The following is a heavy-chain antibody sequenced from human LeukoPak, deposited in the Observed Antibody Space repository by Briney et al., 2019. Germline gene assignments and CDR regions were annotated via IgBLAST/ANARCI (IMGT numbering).Heavy chain of an antibody. CDR2: ISSSSSYI. CDR1: GFTFSSYS. D-gene: IGHD1-26*01. V-gene: IGHV3-21*01. CDR3: ARGGIVGATPHFDC. Sequence: GGSLRLPCAASGFTFSSYSMNWVRQAPGKGLEWVSSISSSSSYIYYADSVKGRFTISRDNAKNSLYLQMNSLRAEDTAVYYCARGGIVGATPHFDCWGQGTLVTVSS. J-gene: IGHJ4*02.